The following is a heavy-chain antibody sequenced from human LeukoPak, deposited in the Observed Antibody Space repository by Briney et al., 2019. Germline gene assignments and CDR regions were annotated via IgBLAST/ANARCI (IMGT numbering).Heavy chain of an antibody. D-gene: IGHD5-18*01. V-gene: IGHV4-34*01. CDR3: ARLIAKRRGYSYGWTGTDY. Sequence: SETPSLTCAVYGASFSGYYWSWIRQPPGKGLEWIGEISHSGSTNYNPSLKSRVTISVDTSKNQFSLKLSSVTAADTAVYYCARLIAKRRGYSYGWTGTDYWGQGTLVTVSS. J-gene: IGHJ4*02. CDR2: ISHSGST. CDR1: GASFSGYY.